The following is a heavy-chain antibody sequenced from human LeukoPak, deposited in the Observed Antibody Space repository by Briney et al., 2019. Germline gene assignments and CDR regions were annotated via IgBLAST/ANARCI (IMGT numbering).Heavy chain of an antibody. J-gene: IGHJ4*02. D-gene: IGHD6-13*01. CDR2: VKQDGSER. V-gene: IGHV3-7*03. CDR1: GFISSSYW. CDR3: ATSTAAAGTD. Sequence: QPGGSLRLSCAASGFISSSYWMSWVRQAPGKGLEWVANVKQDGSERYHGDSVKGRFTISRDNAQNSLYLQMNSLRAEDTAIYYCATSTAAAGTDWGQGTLVTVSS.